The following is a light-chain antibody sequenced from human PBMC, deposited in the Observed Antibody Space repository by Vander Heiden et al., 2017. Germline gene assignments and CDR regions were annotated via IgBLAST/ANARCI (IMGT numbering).Light chain of an antibody. J-gene: IGKJ2*01. CDR1: QSVSSY. CDR2: DAS. CDR3: QQRSNWYT. Sequence: EIVLTQSPATLYLSPGQRATLSCTASQSVSSYLAWYQQKPGQAPRLLIYDASNRATGIPARFSGSGSGTDFTLTISSLEPEDFAVYYCQQRSNWYTFGQGTKLEIK. V-gene: IGKV3-11*01.